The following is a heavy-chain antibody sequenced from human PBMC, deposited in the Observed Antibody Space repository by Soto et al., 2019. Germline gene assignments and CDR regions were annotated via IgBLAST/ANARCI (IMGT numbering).Heavy chain of an antibody. CDR2: ISYDGSNK. Sequence: PGGSLRLSCAASGFTFCSYAMHWVRQAPGKGLEWVAVISYDGSNKYYADSVKGRFTISRDNSKNTLYLQMNSLRAEDTAVYYCARDKFESAGYYYYYGMDVWGQGTTVTVSS. J-gene: IGHJ6*02. CDR1: GFTFCSYA. D-gene: IGHD3-9*01. V-gene: IGHV3-30-3*01. CDR3: ARDKFESAGYYYYYGMDV.